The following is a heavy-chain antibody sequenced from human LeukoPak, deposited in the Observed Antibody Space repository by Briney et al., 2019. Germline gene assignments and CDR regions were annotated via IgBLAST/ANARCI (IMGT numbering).Heavy chain of an antibody. CDR3: ARGRIAKIVVVHSFQYGMDV. CDR2: INDYSGNT. V-gene: IGHV4-34*01. Sequence: SETLSLTCDVFGGSFTDYFWTWIRQSPGKGLEWIGEINDYSGNTNYNPSLNSRVSISLEKSKNPFSLELRSVTAADTAVYYCARGRIAKIVVVHSFQYGMDVWGQGTTVTVSS. J-gene: IGHJ6*02. CDR1: GGSFTDYF. D-gene: IGHD3-22*01.